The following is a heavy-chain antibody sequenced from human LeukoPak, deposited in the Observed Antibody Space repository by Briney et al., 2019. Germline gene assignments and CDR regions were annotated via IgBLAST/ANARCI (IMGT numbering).Heavy chain of an antibody. CDR1: GFTFSSYS. CDR3: ARFDNGGSGSYPFDY. V-gene: IGHV3-21*01. Sequence: GGSLRLSCAASGFTFSSYSMNWVRQAPGKGLEWVSSISSSSSYIYYADSVKGRFTISRDNAKNSLYLQMNSLRAEDTAVYYCARFDNGGSGSYPFDYWGQGTLVTVSS. CDR2: ISSSSSYI. D-gene: IGHD3-10*01. J-gene: IGHJ4*02.